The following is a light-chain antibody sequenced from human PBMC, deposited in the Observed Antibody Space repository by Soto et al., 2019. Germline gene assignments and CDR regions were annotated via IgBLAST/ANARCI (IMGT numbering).Light chain of an antibody. J-gene: IGLJ1*01. Sequence: QPVLTQPPSASGTPGQRVTICCSGSSSNIGSNTVNWYQQLPGTAPKLLIYSNNQRPSGVPDRFSGSKSGTSASLAISGLQSEDEADYYCAAWDDSLNGPVFGTGTKLTVL. CDR1: SSNIGSNT. CDR3: AAWDDSLNGPV. CDR2: SNN. V-gene: IGLV1-44*01.